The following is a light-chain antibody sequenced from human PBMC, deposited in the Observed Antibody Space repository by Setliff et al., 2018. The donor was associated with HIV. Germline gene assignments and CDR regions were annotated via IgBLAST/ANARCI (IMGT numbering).Light chain of an antibody. CDR2: NVN. CDR3: TSYTGGNTRV. V-gene: IGLV2-14*03. CDR1: SNDIGGYNY. Sequence: QSALTQPASVSGSPGQTITISCTGTSNDIGGYNYVSWYQQYPGEAPKLIIYNVNNRPSGVSSRFSGSKSGNTASLSISELRAEDETDYYCTSYTGGNTRVFGTGTKGTVL. J-gene: IGLJ1*01.